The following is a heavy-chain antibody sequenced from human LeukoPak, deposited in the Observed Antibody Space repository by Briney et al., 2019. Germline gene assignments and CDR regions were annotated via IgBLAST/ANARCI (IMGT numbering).Heavy chain of an antibody. D-gene: IGHD1-26*01. J-gene: IGHJ4*02. CDR1: GFTFRNCG. CDR3: AKGGSSYFDY. V-gene: IGHV3-30*02. CDR2: IWYDGSNK. Sequence: GALRLSCAASGFTFRNCGMHWVRQAPGKGLEWVAVIWYDGSNKYYADSVKGRFTISRDNSKNTLYLQMNSLRAEDTAVYYCAKGGSSYFDYWGQGTLVTVSS.